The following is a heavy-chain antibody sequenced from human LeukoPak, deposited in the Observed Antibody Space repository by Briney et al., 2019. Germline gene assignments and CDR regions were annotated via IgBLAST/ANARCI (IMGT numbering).Heavy chain of an antibody. Sequence: SQTLSLTCTVSGGSISSGSYYWSWIRQPAGKGLEWIGRIYTSGSTNYNPSLKSRVTISVDTSKNQFSLKLSSVTAADTAVYYCAREEGYSSSWYHPIDYWGQGTLVTVSS. CDR3: AREEGYSSSWYHPIDY. CDR2: IYTSGST. CDR1: GGSISSGSYY. J-gene: IGHJ4*02. V-gene: IGHV4-61*02. D-gene: IGHD6-13*01.